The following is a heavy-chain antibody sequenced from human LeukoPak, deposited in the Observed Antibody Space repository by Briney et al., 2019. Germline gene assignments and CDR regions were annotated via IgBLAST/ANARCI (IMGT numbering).Heavy chain of an antibody. Sequence: ASVKVSCKASGYTFTNYFMHWVRQAPGQGLEWMGVINPSGGGTTYEQRFQGRVTMTRDTSTSTVHMELSSPRSEDTAVYYCARGQNKCLGHWGQGTLVTVSS. CDR2: INPSGGGT. J-gene: IGHJ4*02. D-gene: IGHD2/OR15-2a*01. CDR1: GYTFTNYF. CDR3: ARGQNKCLGH. V-gene: IGHV1-46*01.